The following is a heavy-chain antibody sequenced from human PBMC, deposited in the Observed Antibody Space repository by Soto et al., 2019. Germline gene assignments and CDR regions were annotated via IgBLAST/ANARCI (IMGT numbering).Heavy chain of an antibody. CDR1: GFTFSSYA. Sequence: GGSLRLSCAASGFTFSSYAMSWVRQAPGKGLEWVSAITGSGGSTYYADSVKGRFAISRDNSKNTLYLQMSSLRAEDTAVYYCAKIVTGDGDYWGQGTLVTVS. CDR3: AKIVTGDGDY. D-gene: IGHD7-27*01. V-gene: IGHV3-23*01. J-gene: IGHJ4*02. CDR2: ITGSGGST.